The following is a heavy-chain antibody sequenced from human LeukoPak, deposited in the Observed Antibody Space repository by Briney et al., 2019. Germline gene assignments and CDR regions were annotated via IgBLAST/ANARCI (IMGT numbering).Heavy chain of an antibody. CDR1: GDSVSSNSAA. Sequence: SQTLSLTCAISGDSVSSNSAAWNWIRQSPSRGLEWLGRTYYRSKWYNDYAVSVKSRITINPDTSKNQFSLQLNSVTPEDTAVYYCAREGPIGRGSYSVYYFDYWGQGTLVTVSS. J-gene: IGHJ4*02. V-gene: IGHV6-1*01. D-gene: IGHD1-26*01. CDR2: TYYRSKWYN. CDR3: AREGPIGRGSYSVYYFDY.